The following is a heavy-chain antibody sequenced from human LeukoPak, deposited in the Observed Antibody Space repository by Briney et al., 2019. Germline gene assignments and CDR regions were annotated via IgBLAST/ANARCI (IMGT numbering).Heavy chain of an antibody. V-gene: IGHV4-39*07. CDR3: AREGGYYDILTGYFKKWFDP. CDR2: IYYSGST. Sequence: SETLSLTCTVSGGSISSSSYYWGWIRQPPGKGLEWIGSIYYSGSTYYNPSLKSRVSISVDTSKNQFSLKLSSVTAADTAVYYCAREGGYYDILTGYFKKWFDPWGQGTLVTVSS. J-gene: IGHJ5*02. D-gene: IGHD3-9*01. CDR1: GGSISSSSYY.